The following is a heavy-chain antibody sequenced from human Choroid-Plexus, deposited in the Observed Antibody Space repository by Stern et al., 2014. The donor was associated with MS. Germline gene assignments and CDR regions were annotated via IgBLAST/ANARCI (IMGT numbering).Heavy chain of an antibody. CDR1: GFTFGSCA. CDR3: AKDRQYLTYFFDH. V-gene: IGHV3-30*18. D-gene: IGHD2/OR15-2a*01. Sequence: VQLVESGGGVVQPVRPLRLSCVASGFTFGSCAMHWVRQAPGKGLEWVAGVSYDGSNKYYADSVKGRFTISRDNSQNTLYMQMSSLRPEDTAVYYCAKDRQYLTYFFDHWVQGSLVTVSS. CDR2: VSYDGSNK. J-gene: IGHJ5*02.